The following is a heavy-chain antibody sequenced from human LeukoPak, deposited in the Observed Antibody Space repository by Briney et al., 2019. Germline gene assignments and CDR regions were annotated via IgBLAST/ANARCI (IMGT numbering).Heavy chain of an antibody. J-gene: IGHJ4*02. D-gene: IGHD6-19*01. Sequence: EASVKVSCKASGYTFTSYGISWVRQAPGQGLEWMGRINPNSGGTNYAQNFQGRVTMTRDTSISTAYMELSRLTSDDTAVHYCARDRASSGWPLGDYWGQGTLVTVSS. CDR2: INPNSGGT. CDR1: GYTFTSYG. CDR3: ARDRASSGWPLGDY. V-gene: IGHV1-2*06.